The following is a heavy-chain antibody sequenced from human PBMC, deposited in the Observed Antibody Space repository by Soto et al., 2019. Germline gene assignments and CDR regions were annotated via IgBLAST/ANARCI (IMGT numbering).Heavy chain of an antibody. CDR3: AKSAGKGGLAAPIDY. D-gene: IGHD3-10*01. V-gene: IGHV3-23*01. J-gene: IGHJ4*02. Sequence: PGGSLRLSCTASGFTFSNYAMSWVRQAPDKGLEWVSAISGRGGSTYYADSVKGRLTISRDNSKNTLFLQMDSLSSEDTAVYYCAKSAGKGGLAAPIDYWGQGSLVTVSS. CDR1: GFTFSNYA. CDR2: ISGRGGST.